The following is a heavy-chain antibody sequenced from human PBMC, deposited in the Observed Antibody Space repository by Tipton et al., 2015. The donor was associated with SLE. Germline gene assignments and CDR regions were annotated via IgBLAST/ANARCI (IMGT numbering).Heavy chain of an antibody. CDR2: IYYSGST. D-gene: IGHD1-26*01. CDR3: ARGGIVGATGAFDI. Sequence: TLSLTCTVSGGSISSYYWSWIRQPAGKGLEWIGYIYYSGSTNYNPSLKSRVTISVDTSKNQFSLKLSSVTAADTAVYYCARGGIVGATGAFDIWGQGTMVTVSS. CDR1: GGSISSYY. J-gene: IGHJ3*02. V-gene: IGHV4-59*01.